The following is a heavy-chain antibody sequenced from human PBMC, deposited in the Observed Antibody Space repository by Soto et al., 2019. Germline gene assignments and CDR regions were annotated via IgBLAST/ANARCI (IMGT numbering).Heavy chain of an antibody. V-gene: IGHV3-30*03. Sequence: QVQLVESGGGVVQPGRSLRLSCAASGFTFSSYGMHWVRQAPGKGLEWVAVISYDGDNKYYADSVKGRFTISRDNSKNTLYLQMNSLRAEDTAVYYCATPDASNDYWGQGTLVTVSS. CDR3: ATPDASNDY. J-gene: IGHJ4*02. CDR2: ISYDGDNK. CDR1: GFTFSSYG. D-gene: IGHD2-2*01.